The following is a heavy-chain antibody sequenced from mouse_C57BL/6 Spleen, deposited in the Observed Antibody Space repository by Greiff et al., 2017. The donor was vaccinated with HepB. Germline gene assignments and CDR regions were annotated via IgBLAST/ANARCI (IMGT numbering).Heavy chain of an antibody. J-gene: IGHJ4*01. CDR1: GYTFTSYG. CDR2: IYPRSGNT. Sequence: QVQLQQSGAELARPGASVKLSCKASGYTFTSYGISWVKQRTGQGLEWIGEIYPRSGNTYYNEKFKGKATLTADKSSSTAYMELRSLTSEDSAVYVSAEGDYDGFYYAMDYWGQGTSVTVSS. CDR3: AEGDYDGFYYAMDY. V-gene: IGHV1-81*01. D-gene: IGHD2-4*01.